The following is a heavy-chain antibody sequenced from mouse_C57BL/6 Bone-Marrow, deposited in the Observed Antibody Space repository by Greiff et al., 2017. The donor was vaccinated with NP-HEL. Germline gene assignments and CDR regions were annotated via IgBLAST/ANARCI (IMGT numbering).Heavy chain of an antibody. CDR2: IWGGGST. D-gene: IGHD1-1*01. V-gene: IGHV2-9*01. Sequence: LVAPSQSLSITCTVSGFSLTSYGVDWVRQPPGKGLEWLGVIWGGGSTNYNSALMSRLSISKDNSKSQVFLKMNSLQTDDTAMYYCAKQTLIYYYGSSPFYAMDYWGQGTSVTVSS. J-gene: IGHJ4*01. CDR1: GFSLTSYG. CDR3: AKQTLIYYYGSSPFYAMDY.